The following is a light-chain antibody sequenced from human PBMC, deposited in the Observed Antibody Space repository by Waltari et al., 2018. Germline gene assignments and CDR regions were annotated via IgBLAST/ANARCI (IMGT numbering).Light chain of an antibody. CDR3: QQYGSSPLT. CDR2: GAS. Sequence: TQSPGTLSLSPGERATLSCRASQSVSSSYLAWYQQKPGQAPRLLIYGASSRATGIPDRFSGSGSGTDFTLTISRLEPEDFAVYYCQQYGSSPLTFGGGTKVEIK. V-gene: IGKV3-20*01. CDR1: QSVSSSY. J-gene: IGKJ4*01.